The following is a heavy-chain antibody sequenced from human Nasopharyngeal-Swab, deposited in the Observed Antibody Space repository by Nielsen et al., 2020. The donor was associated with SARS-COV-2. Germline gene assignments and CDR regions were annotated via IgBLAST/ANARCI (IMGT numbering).Heavy chain of an antibody. D-gene: IGHD2-2*01. CDR1: GGSISSYY. CDR2: IDYSGST. J-gene: IGHJ2*01. Sequence: SETLSLTCTVSGGSISSYYWSWIRQPPGKGLEWIGYIDYSGSTNYNPSLKSRVTISVDTSKNQFSLKLSSVTAADTAVYYCARFTSSDWYFDLWGRGTLVTVSS. CDR3: ARFTSSDWYFDL. V-gene: IGHV4-59*01.